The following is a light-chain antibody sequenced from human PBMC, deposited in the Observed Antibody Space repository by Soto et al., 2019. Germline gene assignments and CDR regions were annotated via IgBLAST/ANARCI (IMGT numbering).Light chain of an antibody. J-gene: IGLJ1*01. CDR3: SSYISSSTLV. Sequence: QSVLTQPASVSGPPGQSITISCTGTSSDVGAYNYVSWYQQHPGKAPKLMIYEVSNRPSGVSNRFSASKSGNTASLTISGLQAEDEADYYCSSYISSSTLVFGTGTKVTVL. CDR2: EVS. CDR1: SSDVGAYNY. V-gene: IGLV2-14*01.